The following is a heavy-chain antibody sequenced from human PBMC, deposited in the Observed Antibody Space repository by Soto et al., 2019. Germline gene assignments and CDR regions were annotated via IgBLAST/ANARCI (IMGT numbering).Heavy chain of an antibody. CDR2: IWYDGSNK. CDR1: GFTFRNYG. J-gene: IGHJ2*01. V-gene: IGHV3-33*01. Sequence: QVQLVESGGGVVQPGRSLRLSCAASGFTFRNYGMHWVRQAPGKGLEWVAVIWYDGSNKYYADSVKGRFTISRDNSKNTLPLQMNSLRAEDTAVYYCTSDVSSNYFDLWGRGSLVTVSS. CDR3: TSDVSSNYFDL.